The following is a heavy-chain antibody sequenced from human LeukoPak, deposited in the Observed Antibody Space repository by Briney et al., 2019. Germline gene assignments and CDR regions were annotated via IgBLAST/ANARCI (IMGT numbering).Heavy chain of an antibody. Sequence: GGSLRLSCAASGFTFSSYAMSWVRQAPGKGLEWVSAISGSGGSTYYADSVKGRFTISRDNSKNTLYLQMNSLRAEDTAVYYCAKDRRRGSQKDIVVVVAASPVDYWGQGTLVTVSS. CDR1: GFTFSSYA. CDR2: ISGSGGST. V-gene: IGHV3-23*01. J-gene: IGHJ4*02. D-gene: IGHD2-15*01. CDR3: AKDRRRGSQKDIVVVVAASPVDY.